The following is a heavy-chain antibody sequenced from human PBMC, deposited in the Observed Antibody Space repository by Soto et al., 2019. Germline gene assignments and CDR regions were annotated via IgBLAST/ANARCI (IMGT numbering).Heavy chain of an antibody. J-gene: IGHJ4*02. Sequence: QVQLVQSGAEVKKPGSSVKVSCKASGGTFSSYTISWVRQAPGQGLEWMGRIIPILGIANYAQKFQGRVTITADKSTRTAYMALSSLRSEDTAVYYFAREEYYYGSGAFFDYWCQGTLVTVSS. CDR1: GGTFSSYT. D-gene: IGHD3-10*01. CDR3: AREEYYYGSGAFFDY. V-gene: IGHV1-69*08. CDR2: IIPILGIA.